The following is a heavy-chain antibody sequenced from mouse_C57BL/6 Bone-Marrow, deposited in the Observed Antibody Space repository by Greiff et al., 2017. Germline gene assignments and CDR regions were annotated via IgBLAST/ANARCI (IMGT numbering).Heavy chain of an antibody. Sequence: EVKLVESGEGLVKPGGSLKLSCAASGFTFSSYAMSWVRQTPEKRLEWVAYISSGGDYIYYADTVKGRFTISRDNARNTLYLQMSSLKSEDTAMYYCTRDGSPYSNYPYWYFDVWGTGTTVTVSS. V-gene: IGHV5-9-1*02. CDR1: GFTFSSYA. CDR2: ISSGGDYI. J-gene: IGHJ1*03. CDR3: TRDGSPYSNYPYWYFDV. D-gene: IGHD2-5*01.